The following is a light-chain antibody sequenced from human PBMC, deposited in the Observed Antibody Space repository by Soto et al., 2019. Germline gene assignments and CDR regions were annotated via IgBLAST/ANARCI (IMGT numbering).Light chain of an antibody. CDR1: QSVSSN. Sequence: EIGMSQSPATVSVSPGERATLYCRASQSVSSNLAWYQQKPGQAPRLLIYGASTRATGIPARFSGSGSGTEFTLTISSLQSEDFAVYYCQQYNNWPRTFGQGTKVDIK. J-gene: IGKJ1*01. CDR3: QQYNNWPRT. V-gene: IGKV3D-15*01. CDR2: GAS.